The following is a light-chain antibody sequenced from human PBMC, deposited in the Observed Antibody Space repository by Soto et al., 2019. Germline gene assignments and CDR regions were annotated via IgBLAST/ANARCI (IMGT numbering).Light chain of an antibody. Sequence: DVGVTQAPLSRRVTPGQPASMSCKSSQSLLYSDVTSYLYWYLQKPGQPPQLLIYEVSNRFSGVPDRFSGSGSGTDFTLKISRVEVEYVGAYYCMQRTHVPTTSGQGTRLEI. V-gene: IGKV2D-29*01. CDR1: QSLLYSDVTSY. CDR3: MQRTHVPTT. CDR2: EVS. J-gene: IGKJ5*01.